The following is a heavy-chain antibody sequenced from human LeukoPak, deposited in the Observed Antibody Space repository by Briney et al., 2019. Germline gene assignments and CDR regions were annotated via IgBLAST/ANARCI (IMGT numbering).Heavy chain of an antibody. Sequence: RASETLSLTCAVSGGSISSGGYSWSWIRQPPGKGLEWIGYIYHSGSTYYNPSLKSRVTISVDRSKNQFSLKLSSVTAADTAVYYCARSIRGYSYGPDAFDIWGQGTMVTVSS. D-gene: IGHD5-18*01. CDR3: ARSIRGYSYGPDAFDI. CDR2: IYHSGST. CDR1: GGSISSGGYS. V-gene: IGHV4-30-2*01. J-gene: IGHJ3*02.